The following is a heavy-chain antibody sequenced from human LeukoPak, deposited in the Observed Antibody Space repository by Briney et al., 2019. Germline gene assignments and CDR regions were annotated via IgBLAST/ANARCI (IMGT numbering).Heavy chain of an antibody. CDR3: ARDRYSSGWHNPRYYYYYYMDV. Sequence: ASVKVSCKASGYTFTSYGISWVRQAPGQGLEWMGWISAYNGNTNYAQKLQGRVTMTTDTSTSTAYMELRSLRSEDTAVYYCARDRYSSGWHNPRYYYYYYMDVWGKGTTVAVSS. J-gene: IGHJ6*03. CDR2: ISAYNGNT. V-gene: IGHV1-18*01. CDR1: GYTFTSYG. D-gene: IGHD6-19*01.